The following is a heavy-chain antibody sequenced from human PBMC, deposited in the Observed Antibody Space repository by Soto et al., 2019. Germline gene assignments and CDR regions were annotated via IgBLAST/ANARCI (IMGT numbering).Heavy chain of an antibody. CDR3: ARRYGPGFDY. Sequence: SETLSLTCTVSGGSVTSSSYYWGWIRQPPGKGPEWIGSIYYDGTTYYNPSLYRRITTSVDASKSQFSLKLTSVTAADTAVYYCARRYGPGFDYWGQGTLVTVSS. CDR2: IYYDGTT. J-gene: IGHJ4*02. D-gene: IGHD4-17*01. V-gene: IGHV4-39*01. CDR1: GGSVTSSSYY.